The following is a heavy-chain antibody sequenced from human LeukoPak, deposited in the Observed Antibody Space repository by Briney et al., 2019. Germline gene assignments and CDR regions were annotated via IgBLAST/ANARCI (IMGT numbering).Heavy chain of an antibody. CDR2: IYYSGST. CDR1: GGSISSSSYS. Sequence: SETLSLTCTVSGGSISSSSYSWGWIRQPPGKGLEWIGSIYYSGSTYYNPSLKSRVTISVDTSKNQFSLKLSSVTAADTAVYYCASTSPRIVVVPAASGSDAFDIWGQGTMVTVSS. CDR3: ASTSPRIVVVPAASGSDAFDI. V-gene: IGHV4-39*07. D-gene: IGHD2-2*01. J-gene: IGHJ3*02.